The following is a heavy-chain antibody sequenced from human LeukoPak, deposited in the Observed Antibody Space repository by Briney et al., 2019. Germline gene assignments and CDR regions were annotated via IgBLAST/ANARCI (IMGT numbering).Heavy chain of an antibody. J-gene: IGHJ4*02. CDR2: INHSGST. Sequence: SETLSLTCAVYGGSFSGNYWSWIRQPPGKGLEWIGEINHSGSTNYNPSLKSRVTISVDTSKNQFSLKLSSVTAADTAVYYCARPGGDYSYYFDYWGQGTLVTVSS. CDR1: GGSFSGNY. V-gene: IGHV4-34*01. CDR3: ARPGGDYSYYFDY. D-gene: IGHD4-17*01.